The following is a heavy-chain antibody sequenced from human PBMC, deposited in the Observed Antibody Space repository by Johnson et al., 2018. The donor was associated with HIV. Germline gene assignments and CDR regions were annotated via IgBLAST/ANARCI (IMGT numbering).Heavy chain of an antibody. D-gene: IGHD3-16*01. CDR2: IGTLSDT. CDR3: AREDTPFGSPHEGDPFDV. CDR1: GFNFRTYD. V-gene: IGHV3-13*01. J-gene: IGHJ3*01. Sequence: VQLVESGGGLVKPGGSLRLSCAASGFNFRTYDMHWVRQAPGKGLEWVSAIGTLSDTFYPDSVKGRFTVSRENAKNSLYLQMNSLRAEDTAVYFCAREDTPFGSPHEGDPFDVWGQGTMVTVSS.